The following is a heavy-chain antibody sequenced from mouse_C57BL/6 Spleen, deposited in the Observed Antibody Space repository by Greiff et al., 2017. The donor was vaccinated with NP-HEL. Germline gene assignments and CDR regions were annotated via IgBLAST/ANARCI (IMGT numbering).Heavy chain of an antibody. D-gene: IGHD1-1*01. J-gene: IGHJ2*01. V-gene: IGHV1-69*01. CDR1: GYTFTSYW. CDR2: IDPSDSYT. Sequence: QVQLQQPGAELVMPGASVKLSCKASGYTFTSYWMHWVKQRPGQGLEWIGEIDPSDSYTNYNQKFKGKSTLTVDKSSSTAYMQLSSLTSEDSAVYYCAKGSTTVAPFDYWGQGTTLTVSS. CDR3: AKGSTTVAPFDY.